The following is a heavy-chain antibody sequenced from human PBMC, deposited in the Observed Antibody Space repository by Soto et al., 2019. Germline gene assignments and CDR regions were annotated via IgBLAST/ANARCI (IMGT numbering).Heavy chain of an antibody. CDR1: GGSISSYY. V-gene: IGHV4-59*01. CDR3: ARRWGTYFDF. CDR2: IYYSGST. D-gene: IGHD7-27*01. Sequence: SETLSLTCTVSGGSISSYYWXWIRQPPGKGLEWIGYIYYSGSTDYDPSLKSRVTISVDTSKNQFSLKLSSVTAADTAVYYCARRWGTYFDFWGQGTLVTVSS. J-gene: IGHJ4*02.